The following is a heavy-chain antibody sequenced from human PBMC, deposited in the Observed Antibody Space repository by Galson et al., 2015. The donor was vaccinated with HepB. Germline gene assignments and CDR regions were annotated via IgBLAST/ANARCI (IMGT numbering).Heavy chain of an antibody. D-gene: IGHD2-15*01. J-gene: IGHJ5*02. Sequence: SLRLSCAASGFTVSSNYMSWVRQAPGKGLEWVSVLYSGGSTYYADSVKGRFTISRDNSKNTLYLQMNSLRAGDTAVYYCAREAGPYCSGGSCFQGWFDPWGQGTLVTVSS. CDR2: LYSGGST. CDR1: GFTVSSNY. CDR3: AREAGPYCSGGSCFQGWFDP. V-gene: IGHV3-53*01.